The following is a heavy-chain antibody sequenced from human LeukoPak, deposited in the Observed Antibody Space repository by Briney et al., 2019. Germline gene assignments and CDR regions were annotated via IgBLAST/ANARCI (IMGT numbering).Heavy chain of an antibody. D-gene: IGHD2-8*01. Sequence: GGSLRLSCAASGFTFSSYWMTWVRQAPGKGLAWVANIKQDGSARYYMDSVKGRFTISRDNAKNSLYLQMNSLGAEDTAVYYCARVNPLMAPGAFDIWGQGTMVAVSS. J-gene: IGHJ3*02. V-gene: IGHV3-7*01. CDR1: GFTFSSYW. CDR3: ARVNPLMAPGAFDI. CDR2: IKQDGSAR.